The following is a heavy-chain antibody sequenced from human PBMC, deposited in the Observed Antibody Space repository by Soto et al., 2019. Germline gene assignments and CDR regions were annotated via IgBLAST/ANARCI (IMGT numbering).Heavy chain of an antibody. CDR1: GYTFTDYY. Sequence: QVQLVQSGAEVKKPGASVKVSCKASGYTFTDYYMHWVRQAPGQGLEWMGWINPNSGGTNYAQKFEGRGPMTREPSINPAYMEGTRGRSDDTGVYYGAGGGLGGAYGGDYWGQGTLVTVSS. J-gene: IGHJ4*02. V-gene: IGHV1-2*02. D-gene: IGHD1-26*01. CDR3: AGGGLGGAYGGDY. CDR2: INPNSGGT.